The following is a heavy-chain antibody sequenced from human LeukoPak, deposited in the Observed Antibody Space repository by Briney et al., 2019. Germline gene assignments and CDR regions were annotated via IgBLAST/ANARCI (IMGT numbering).Heavy chain of an antibody. J-gene: IGHJ5*02. CDR3: ARHVSSSWFINWFDP. CDR1: GGSFSGYY. Sequence: PSETLSLTCAVYGGSFSGYYWSWIRQPPGKGLEWIGEINRSGSTNYNPSLKSRVTISVDTSKNQFSLKLSSVTAADTAVYYCARHVSSSWFINWFDPWGQGTLVTVSS. V-gene: IGHV4-34*01. CDR2: INRSGST. D-gene: IGHD6-13*01.